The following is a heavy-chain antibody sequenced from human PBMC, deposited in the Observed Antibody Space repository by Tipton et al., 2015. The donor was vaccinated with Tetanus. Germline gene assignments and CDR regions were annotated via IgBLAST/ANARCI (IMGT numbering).Heavy chain of an antibody. D-gene: IGHD3-22*01. J-gene: IGHJ4*02. CDR3: ARDQDYYDSSGPIGY. Sequence: SLRLSCAASGFTFSSYAMHWVRQAPGKGLEWVAVISYDGSNKYYADSVKGRFTISRDNSKNTLYLQMNSLRAEDTAVYCCARDQDYYDSSGPIGYWGQGTLVTVSS. V-gene: IGHV3-30-3*01. CDR1: GFTFSSYA. CDR2: ISYDGSNK.